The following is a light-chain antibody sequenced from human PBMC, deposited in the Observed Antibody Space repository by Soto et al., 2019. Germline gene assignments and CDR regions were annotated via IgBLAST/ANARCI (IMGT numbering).Light chain of an antibody. J-gene: IGKJ1*01. V-gene: IGKV3-20*01. CDR3: HQYGVSTRT. CDR1: QGVVQTY. Sequence: VLTQPPGPLSLSPGERATLSCRASQGVVQTYLDWFQQKPGKAPRLLIYNISSRATGIPERLGGSGSGTDFTLTITRLEPEDSAVYFCHQYGVSTRTFGQGTKVDI. CDR2: NIS.